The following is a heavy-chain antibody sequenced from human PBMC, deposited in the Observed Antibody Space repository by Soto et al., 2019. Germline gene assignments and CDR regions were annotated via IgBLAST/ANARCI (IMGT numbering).Heavy chain of an antibody. CDR3: AKDLLELHRTPTFHS. D-gene: IGHD1-26*01. Sequence: WGALLVAWVSSGFIFRNFAMSWVRQAPGKGLEWVSTLSGSGTTTYYPESLRGRFTISRDNSKNILYLHMNSLSGEDTAVYYCAKDLLELHRTPTFHSWGQGTMVTVSS. J-gene: IGHJ3*02. V-gene: IGHV3-23*01. CDR2: LSGSGTTT. CDR1: GFIFRNFA.